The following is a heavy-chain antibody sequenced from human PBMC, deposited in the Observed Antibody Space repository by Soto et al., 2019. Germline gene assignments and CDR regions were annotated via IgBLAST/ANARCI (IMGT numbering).Heavy chain of an antibody. D-gene: IGHD6-13*01. J-gene: IGHJ6*02. CDR2: ISSSGGYT. CDR1: GFTFSDYA. CDR3: AKNGASSKTWYMWYYALDV. V-gene: IGHV3-23*01. Sequence: GGSLRLSCAASGFTFSDYAMTWVRQAPGKGLEWVSGISSSGGYTYYADSVKGRFTITRDNSKNTLSLQMDSLRAEDTAVYYCAKNGASSKTWYMWYYALDVWGQGTTVTVSS.